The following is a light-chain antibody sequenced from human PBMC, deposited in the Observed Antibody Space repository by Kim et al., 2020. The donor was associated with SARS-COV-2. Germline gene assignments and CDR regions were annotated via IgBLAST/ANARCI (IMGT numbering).Light chain of an antibody. J-gene: IGLJ2*01. Sequence: VSVSPIPSTNMTCSGGKLGDKYASGNRQKPGQSPVLVIYENSTRPSGIPERFSGSNSENTATLTISGTQAMDEADYYCQAWDTRVVFGGGTQLTVL. CDR1: KLGDKY. CDR2: ENS. CDR3: QAWDTRVV. V-gene: IGLV3-1*01.